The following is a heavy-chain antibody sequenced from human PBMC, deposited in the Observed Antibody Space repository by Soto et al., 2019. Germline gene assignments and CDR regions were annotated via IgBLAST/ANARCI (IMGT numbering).Heavy chain of an antibody. CDR2: VYYSGST. V-gene: IGHV4-39*01. Sequence: PSETLSLTCTVSGGSISSSTYYWGCIRQPPGKGLEWIGSVYYSGSTYYNPSLKSRVTISVDTSNNQFSLKLNSVTAADTAVYYCARHQYYYDSSGYTLEYWGQGTLVTVSS. CDR1: GGSISSSTYY. J-gene: IGHJ4*02. CDR3: ARHQYYYDSSGYTLEY. D-gene: IGHD3-22*01.